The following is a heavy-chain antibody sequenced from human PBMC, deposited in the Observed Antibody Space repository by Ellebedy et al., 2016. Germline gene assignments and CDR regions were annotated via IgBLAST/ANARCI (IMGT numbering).Heavy chain of an antibody. J-gene: IGHJ4*02. CDR2: ISAYNGNT. CDR1: GYTFTSYG. V-gene: IGHV1-18*01. D-gene: IGHD3-22*01. CDR3: ARGFYYDDTLAPDF. Sequence: ASVKVSCXASGYTFTSYGISWVRQAPGQGLEWMGWISAYNGNTNYAQKLQGRVTMTTDTSTSTAYMELSSLRSDDTAVYFCARGFYYDDTLAPDFWGQGTLVTVSS.